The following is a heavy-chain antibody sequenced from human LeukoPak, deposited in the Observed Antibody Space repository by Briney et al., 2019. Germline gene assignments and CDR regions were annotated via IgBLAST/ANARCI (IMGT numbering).Heavy chain of an antibody. CDR1: GYTFTSYY. CDR3: ARDPWTAIVTQSFPSDY. D-gene: IGHD5-18*01. V-gene: IGHV1-46*01. J-gene: IGHJ4*02. CDR2: INPSGGST. Sequence: ASVKVSCKASGYTFTSYYIHWVRQAPGQGLEWMGVINPSGGSTSYAQKFQGRVSMTRDTSTSTVYMELSSLRSEDTAVYYCARDPWTAIVTQSFPSDYWGQGTLATVSS.